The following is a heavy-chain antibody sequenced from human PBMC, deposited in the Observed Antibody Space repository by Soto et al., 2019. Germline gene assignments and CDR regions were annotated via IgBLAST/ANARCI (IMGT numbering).Heavy chain of an antibody. CDR1: GFTFSGSA. V-gene: IGHV3-73*01. CDR2: IRSKANSYAT. J-gene: IGHJ4*02. CDR3: TRRSSGLTFDY. D-gene: IGHD6-19*01. Sequence: EVQLVESGGGLDQPGGSLKLSCAASGFTFSGSAMHWVRQASGKGLEWVGRIRSKANSYATAYAASVKGRFTISRDDSKNTAYLQMNSLKTEDTAVYYCTRRSSGLTFDYWGQGTLVTVSS.